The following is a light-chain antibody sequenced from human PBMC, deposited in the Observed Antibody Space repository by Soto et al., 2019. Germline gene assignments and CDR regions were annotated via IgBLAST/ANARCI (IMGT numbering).Light chain of an antibody. V-gene: IGLV2-18*02. CDR2: EVS. Sequence: QSALTQPPSVSASPGQSVTISCTGTSRDVGSYDRVSWYQQPPGTAPKLMIYEVSNRPSGVPDRFSGSKSGNTASLTISGLQAADEADYFCASYTTSSAFVVFGGGTKLTVL. CDR1: SRDVGSYDR. J-gene: IGLJ2*01. CDR3: ASYTTSSAFVV.